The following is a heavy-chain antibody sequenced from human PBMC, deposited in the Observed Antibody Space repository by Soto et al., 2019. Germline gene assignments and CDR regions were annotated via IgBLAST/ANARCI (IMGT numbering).Heavy chain of an antibody. CDR2: ISYDGTYR. J-gene: IGHJ4*02. CDR1: GFTFSSYG. Sequence: QVQLVESGGGVVQPGRSLRLSCAASGFTFSSYGMHWVRQAPGKGLEWVAVISYDGTYRPYADFARGRFTISRDNSQKTLYLQMNSLRPEDTALYYCATDRALGATLGAIDFWGQGTLVTVSS. D-gene: IGHD1-26*01. V-gene: IGHV3-30*03. CDR3: ATDRALGATLGAIDF.